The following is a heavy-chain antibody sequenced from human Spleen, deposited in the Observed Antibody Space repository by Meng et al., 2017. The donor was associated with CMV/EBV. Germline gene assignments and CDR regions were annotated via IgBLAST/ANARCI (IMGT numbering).Heavy chain of an antibody. CDR1: GFTFSTYA. D-gene: IGHD3-3*01. J-gene: IGHJ4*02. V-gene: IGHV4-34*01. CDR2: INHSGST. Sequence: GSLRLSCAPSGFTFSTYAMNWVRQAPGKGLEWIGEINHSGSTNYNPSLKSRVTISVDTSKNQFSLKLSSVTAADTAVYYCARRIGTPLRFLEWLPQYYFDYWGQGTLVTVSS. CDR3: ARRIGTPLRFLEWLPQYYFDY.